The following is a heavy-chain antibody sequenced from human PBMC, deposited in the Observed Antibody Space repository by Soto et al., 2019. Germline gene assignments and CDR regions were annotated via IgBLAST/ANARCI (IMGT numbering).Heavy chain of an antibody. D-gene: IGHD6-13*01. CDR2: IYYSGST. CDR3: ARVARRGFSSSWFVQIDY. J-gene: IGHJ4*02. CDR1: GGSISSGDYY. V-gene: IGHV4-30-4*01. Sequence: SETLSLTCTVSGGSISSGDYYWSWIRQPPGKGLEWIGYIYYSGSTYYNPSLKSRVTISVDTSKNQFSLKLSSVTAADTAVYYCARVARRGFSSSWFVQIDYWGQGTLVTVSS.